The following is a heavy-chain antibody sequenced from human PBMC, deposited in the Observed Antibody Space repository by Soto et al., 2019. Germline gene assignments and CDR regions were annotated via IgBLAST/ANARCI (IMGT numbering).Heavy chain of an antibody. J-gene: IGHJ4*02. Sequence: QVQLQESGPGLVKPSETLSLTCTVSGGSVSSGSYYWSWIRQPPGKGLEWIGYIYYSGSTNYNPSHKSRVTISVATSKNQFSLKLSSVTAADTAVYYCARGEYYYDSSGYYYVEYYFDYWGQGTLVTVSS. D-gene: IGHD3-22*01. CDR2: IYYSGST. CDR3: ARGEYYYDSSGYYYVEYYFDY. V-gene: IGHV4-61*01. CDR1: GGSVSSGSYY.